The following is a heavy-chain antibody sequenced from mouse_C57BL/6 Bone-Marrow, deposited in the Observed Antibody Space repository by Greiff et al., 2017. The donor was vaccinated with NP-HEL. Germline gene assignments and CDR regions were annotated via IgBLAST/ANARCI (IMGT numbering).Heavy chain of an antibody. Sequence: EVHLVESGGGLVQPGGSLKLSCAASGFTFSDYGMAWVRQAPRKGPEWVAFISNLAYSIYYADTVTGRFTISRENAKNTLYLEMSSLRSEDTAMYYCARHQGLGFAYWGQGTLVTVSA. CDR2: ISNLAYSI. V-gene: IGHV5-15*01. D-gene: IGHD3-2*02. CDR3: ARHQGLGFAY. J-gene: IGHJ3*01. CDR1: GFTFSDYG.